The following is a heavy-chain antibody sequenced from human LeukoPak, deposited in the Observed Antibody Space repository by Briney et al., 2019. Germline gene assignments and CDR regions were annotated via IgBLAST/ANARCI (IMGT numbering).Heavy chain of an antibody. Sequence: AASVKVSCKASGGTFSSYAISWVRQAPGQGLEWMGGIIPIFGTANYAQKFQGRVTMTRDTSISTAYMELSRLRSDDTAVYYCAREVQIAVAGSADYWGQGTLVTVSS. D-gene: IGHD6-19*01. V-gene: IGHV1-69*05. CDR3: AREVQIAVAGSADY. CDR1: GGTFSSYA. J-gene: IGHJ4*02. CDR2: IIPIFGTA.